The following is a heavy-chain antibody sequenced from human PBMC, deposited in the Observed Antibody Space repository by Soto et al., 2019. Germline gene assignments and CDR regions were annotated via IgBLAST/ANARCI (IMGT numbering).Heavy chain of an antibody. J-gene: IGHJ4*02. CDR2: INPNSGGT. CDR3: ARTWSYSIDY. D-gene: IGHD1-26*01. CDR1: GYTFTGYY. Sequence: QVQLVQSGAEVKKPGASVKVSCKASGYTFTGYYLHWVRQAPGQGLEWMGWINPNSGGTNYAQKCQDRVTMTRDTSISTAYMELSGLRSDDTAVYYCARTWSYSIDYWGQGTLVTVSS. V-gene: IGHV1-2*02.